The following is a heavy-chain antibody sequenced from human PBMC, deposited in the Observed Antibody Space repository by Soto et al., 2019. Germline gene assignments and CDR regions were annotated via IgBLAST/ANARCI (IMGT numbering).Heavy chain of an antibody. D-gene: IGHD2-2*01. Sequence: SVKVSCKASGGTFSSYTISWVRQAPGQGLEWMGRIIPILGIANYAQKFQGRVTITADKSTSTAYMELSSLRSEDTAVYYCARDCSTTSCYLAFDYWGQGTLVTVSS. CDR3: ARDCSTTSCYLAFDY. V-gene: IGHV1-69*04. CDR1: GGTFSSYT. J-gene: IGHJ4*02. CDR2: IIPILGIA.